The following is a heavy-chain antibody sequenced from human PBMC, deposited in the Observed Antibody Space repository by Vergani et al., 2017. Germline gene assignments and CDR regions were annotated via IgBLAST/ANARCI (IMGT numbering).Heavy chain of an antibody. CDR2: IYYSGST. V-gene: IGHV4-59*01. D-gene: IGHD6-13*01. J-gene: IGHJ6*02. CDR3: ARSGTXDSSWYYYYYGMDV. CDR1: GGSISSYY. Sequence: QVQLQESGPGLVKPSETLSLTCTVSGGSISSYYWSWIRQPPGKGVEWIGYIYYSGSTNYNPSLKSRVTISVDTSKNQFSLKLSSVTAADTAVYYCARSGTXDSSWYYYYYGMDVWGQGTTVTVSS.